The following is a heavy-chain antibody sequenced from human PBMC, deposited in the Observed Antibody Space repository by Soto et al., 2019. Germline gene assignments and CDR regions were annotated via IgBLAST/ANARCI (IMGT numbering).Heavy chain of an antibody. CDR1: GFTFSTYW. CDR3: ARDHIVGATNFDY. D-gene: IGHD1-26*01. Sequence: GGSLRLSCAASGFTFSTYWMSWVRQAPGKGLEWVANIKPDGSEKYYVDSVEGRFTISRDNAKNSLYLQMNSLRAEDTAVYYCARDHIVGATNFDYWGQGTLVTVSS. V-gene: IGHV3-7*04. CDR2: IKPDGSEK. J-gene: IGHJ4*02.